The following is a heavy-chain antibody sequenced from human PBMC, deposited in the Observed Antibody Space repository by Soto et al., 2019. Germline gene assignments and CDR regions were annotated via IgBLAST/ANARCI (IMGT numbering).Heavy chain of an antibody. J-gene: IGHJ4*02. CDR1: GFTFSSYS. V-gene: IGHV3-21*01. Sequence: PGGSLILSCAASGFTFSSYSMNWVRQAPGKGLEWVSSISSSSSYIYYADSVKGRFTISRDNAKNSLYLQMNSLRAEDTAVYYCARDRYYYDSSGCDFDYWGQGTLVTVSS. CDR3: ARDRYYYDSSGCDFDY. CDR2: ISSSSSYI. D-gene: IGHD3-22*01.